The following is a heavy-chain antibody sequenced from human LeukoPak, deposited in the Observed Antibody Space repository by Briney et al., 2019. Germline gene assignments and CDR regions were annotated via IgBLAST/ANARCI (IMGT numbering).Heavy chain of an antibody. J-gene: IGHJ3*02. CDR2: ISGSGGST. CDR3: AKGDFTTAVAGTRVEAFDI. V-gene: IGHV3-23*01. Sequence: GGSLRLSCATSGFTFSSYAMSWVRQAPGKGLEWVSAISGSGGSTYYADSVKGRFTISRDNSKNTLYLQMNSLRAEDTAVYYCAKGDFTTAVAGTRVEAFDIWGQGTMVTVSS. D-gene: IGHD6-19*01. CDR1: GFTFSSYA.